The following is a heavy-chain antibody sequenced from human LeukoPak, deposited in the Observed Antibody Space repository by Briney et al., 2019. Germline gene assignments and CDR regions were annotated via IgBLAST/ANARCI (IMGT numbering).Heavy chain of an antibody. V-gene: IGHV3-30*02. Sequence: GGSLRLSCAASGFTFSSYWMSWVRQSPGKGLEWVAFIWYDGSKTYYADSVKGRFIVSRDNSENTLYLQMNSLRAEDTAVYYCAKDVAASGTNFDCWGQGTLVTVSS. J-gene: IGHJ4*02. CDR1: GFTFSSYW. CDR3: AKDVAASGTNFDC. CDR2: IWYDGSKT. D-gene: IGHD1-26*01.